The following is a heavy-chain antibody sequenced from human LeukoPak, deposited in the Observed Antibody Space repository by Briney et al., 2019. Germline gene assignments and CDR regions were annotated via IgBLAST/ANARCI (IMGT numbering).Heavy chain of an antibody. D-gene: IGHD2-2*02. CDR3: TRWCTSTTCYTGGFDI. Sequence: ASVTVSCKASGYIFTNYGISWVRQAPGQGLEWMGWITIYNGSTNYAQKIQGRVTMTTDTSTSTAYMELKSLRSDDTAVYYCTRWCTSTTCYTGGFDIWGQGTMVTVSS. CDR1: GYIFTNYG. V-gene: IGHV1-18*01. J-gene: IGHJ3*02. CDR2: ITIYNGST.